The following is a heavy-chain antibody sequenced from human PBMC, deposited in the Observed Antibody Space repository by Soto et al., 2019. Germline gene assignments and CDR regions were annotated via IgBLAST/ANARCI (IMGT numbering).Heavy chain of an antibody. Sequence: ESGGGLVKPGGSLRLSCTFTFSMYSMNWVSQAPGKGLEWVASISSGSAYIKYAESVKGRFTISRDNAKNSLHLQMNSLRAEDTAIYHCARDQGGSYDSWFDPWGQGTLVTVSS. CDR2: ISSGSAYI. V-gene: IGHV3-21*06. D-gene: IGHD1-26*01. J-gene: IGHJ5*02. CDR3: ARDQGGSYDSWFDP. CDR1: TFSMYS.